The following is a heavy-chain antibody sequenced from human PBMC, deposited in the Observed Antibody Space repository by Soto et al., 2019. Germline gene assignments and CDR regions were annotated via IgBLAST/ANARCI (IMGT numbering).Heavy chain of an antibody. J-gene: IGHJ3*02. CDR3: VKVTPYCSSTTCYAFDI. V-gene: IGHV3-23*01. CDR1: GLLFRNYA. Sequence: GGSLRLSCAAPGLLFRNYAMTWVRQAPGKGLEWVSSLSRSGDSAYFADSVKGWFTISRDNSKNTLYLQMNSLRAEDTAIYYCVKVTPYCSSTTCYAFDIWGQGTMVTVSS. CDR2: LSRSGDSA. D-gene: IGHD2-2*01.